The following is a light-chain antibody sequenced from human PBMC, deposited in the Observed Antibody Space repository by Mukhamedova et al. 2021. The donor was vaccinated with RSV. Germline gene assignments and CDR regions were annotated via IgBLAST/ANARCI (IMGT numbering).Light chain of an antibody. V-gene: IGKV1-39*01. CDR2: GAS. J-gene: IGKJ1*01. CDR3: QQSFNSLRWT. Sequence: WYQRRVHGKAPKLLIYGASSLVSGVPSRFSGSGSETDFTLTVSSLQLEDFATYYCQQSFNSLRWTFGQGTRV.